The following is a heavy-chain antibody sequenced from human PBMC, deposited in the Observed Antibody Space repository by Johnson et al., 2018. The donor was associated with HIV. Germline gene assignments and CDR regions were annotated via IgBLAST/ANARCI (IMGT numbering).Heavy chain of an antibody. J-gene: IGHJ3*02. V-gene: IGHV3-53*01. CDR3: ARDTTMLVVRDAFDI. CDR2: IYSGGST. D-gene: IGHD3-22*01. Sequence: VQLVESGGGLIQPGGSLRLSCAASGFTVSSNYMSWVRQAPGKGLEWVSVIYSGGSTYYADSVKGRFTISRDNSKNTLYLQMNSLRAEDTAVYYCARDTTMLVVRDAFDIWGQGTMVTVSS. CDR1: GFTVSSNY.